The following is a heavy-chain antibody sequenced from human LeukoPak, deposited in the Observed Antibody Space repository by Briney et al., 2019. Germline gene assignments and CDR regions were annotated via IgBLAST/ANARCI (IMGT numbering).Heavy chain of an antibody. CDR2: IKQDGSEK. V-gene: IGHV3-7*01. D-gene: IGHD2-21*01. Sequence: GGSLRLSCATSGFTFSNYWMIWVRQAPGKGLEWVANIKQDGSEKYYVDSVRSRFTISRDNAKNSLYLQMNSLRAEDTAMYYCTRDSGTIPPGDYWGQGTLVTVSS. J-gene: IGHJ4*02. CDR3: TRDSGTIPPGDY. CDR1: GFTFSNYW.